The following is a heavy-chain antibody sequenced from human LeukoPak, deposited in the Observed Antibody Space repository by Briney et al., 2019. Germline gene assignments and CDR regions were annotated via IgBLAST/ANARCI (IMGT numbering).Heavy chain of an antibody. V-gene: IGHV4-4*09. Sequence: SETLSLTCTVSGVSMSAYQWSWVRQSPEKGLEWIGCINTKGETSYNPSLKSRVTTSVDTSKSQFSLRLTSVTAADTAVYYCATSDDAKIAPFDHWGQGAPVTVSS. J-gene: IGHJ4*02. CDR2: INTKGET. CDR3: ATSDDAKIAPFDH. D-gene: IGHD2-21*01. CDR1: GVSMSAYQ.